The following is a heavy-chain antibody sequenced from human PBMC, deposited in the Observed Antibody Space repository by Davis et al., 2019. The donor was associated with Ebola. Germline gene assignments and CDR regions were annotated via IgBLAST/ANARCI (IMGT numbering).Heavy chain of an antibody. J-gene: IGHJ4*02. CDR3: ARAQFPTTSDH. Sequence: ASVKVSCKASGYTFTSYGISWVRQAPGQGLEWMGWISAYNGNTNYAQKLQGRVTLTADTSTSTAYMELKSLTSDDTAVYYCARAQFPTTSDHWGQGTLVTVSS. CDR2: ISAYNGNT. D-gene: IGHD1-1*01. V-gene: IGHV1-18*04. CDR1: GYTFTSYG.